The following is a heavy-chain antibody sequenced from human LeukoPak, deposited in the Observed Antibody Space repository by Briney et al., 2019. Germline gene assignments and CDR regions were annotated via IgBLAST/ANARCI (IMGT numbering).Heavy chain of an antibody. J-gene: IGHJ5*02. CDR1: GGSISSSSYY. CDR2: IYYSGST. CDR3: AREGPLSYYYDSSGYYFFDP. V-gene: IGHV4-39*07. D-gene: IGHD3-22*01. Sequence: SSQTLSLTCTVSGGSISSSSYYWGWIRQPPGKGLEWIGSIYYSGSTYYNPSLKSRVTISVDTSKNQFSLKLSSVTAADTAVYYCAREGPLSYYYDSSGYYFFDPWGQGTLVTVSS.